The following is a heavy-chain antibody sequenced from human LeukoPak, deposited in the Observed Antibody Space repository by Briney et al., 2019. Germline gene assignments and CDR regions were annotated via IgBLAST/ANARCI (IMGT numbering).Heavy chain of an antibody. D-gene: IGHD6-19*01. CDR3: AKDLRGVTVAGTFDS. J-gene: IGHJ4*02. Sequence: PGGSLRLSCAASGFTFSDYYMSWIRQAPGKGLEWVSSISGADDKTYTYYADSVKGRFSISRDNSKNILYLQTNSLRVEDTAVYYCAKDLRGVTVAGTFDSWGQGTLVTVSS. V-gene: IGHV3-23*01. CDR2: ISGADDKT. CDR1: GFTFSDYY.